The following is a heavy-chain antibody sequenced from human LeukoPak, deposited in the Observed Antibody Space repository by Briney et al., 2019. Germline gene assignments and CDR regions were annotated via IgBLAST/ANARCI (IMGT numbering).Heavy chain of an antibody. CDR1: GDSVTNTRYY. D-gene: IGHD2-15*01. CDR2: IYYTGDT. V-gene: IGHV4-39*07. Sequence: SETLSLTCTVSGDSVTNTRYYWGWIRQPPGKGLEWIGTIYYTGDTYYNPSLKSRVTISVDTSNDQFSLELTSVTAADTAVYYCARESSVTATYWGQGTLVTVSS. J-gene: IGHJ4*02. CDR3: ARESSVTATY.